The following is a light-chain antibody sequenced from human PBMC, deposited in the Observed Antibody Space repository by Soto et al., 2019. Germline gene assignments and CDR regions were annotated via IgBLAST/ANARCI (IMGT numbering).Light chain of an antibody. CDR1: QSVNNK. CDR2: GAS. J-gene: IGKJ1*01. CDR3: QQYNNWPRT. V-gene: IGKV3-15*01. Sequence: VMPQSPATLSVSPGERSTLSCRASQSVNNKIAWYQQKPGQAPRLIMYGASIRATGVPVRFSGSASGTEFTLAISSLQSEESAVYYCQQYNNWPRTFGQGTKVEIK.